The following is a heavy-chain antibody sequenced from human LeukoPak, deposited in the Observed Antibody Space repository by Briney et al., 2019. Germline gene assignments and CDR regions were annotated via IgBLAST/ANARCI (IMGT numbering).Heavy chain of an antibody. CDR2: IYYSGST. Sequence: PSETLSLTCTVSGGSISSGGYSWSWIRQAPGKGLEGIGYIYYSGSTNYNPSLKSRVTISVDTSKNQFSLKLSSVTAADTAVYYCARDRVVDTVHYYMDVWGKGTTVTVSS. CDR3: ARDRVVDTVHYYMDV. V-gene: IGHV4-61*08. CDR1: GGSISSGGYS. J-gene: IGHJ6*03. D-gene: IGHD5-18*01.